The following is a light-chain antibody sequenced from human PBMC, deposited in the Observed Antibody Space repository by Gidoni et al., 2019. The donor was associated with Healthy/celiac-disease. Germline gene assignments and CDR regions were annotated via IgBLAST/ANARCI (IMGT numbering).Light chain of an antibody. CDR2: SNN. CDR3: AAWDDSLNGWV. Sequence: QSVLTQPPSASGTPGQRVTISCSGSSSNIGSNTVNWYQQPPGTAPKLLIYSNNQRPSGVTDRFSGSKSGTSASLAISGPQSEDEADYYCAAWDDSLNGWVFGGGTKLTVL. CDR1: SSNIGSNT. J-gene: IGLJ3*02. V-gene: IGLV1-44*01.